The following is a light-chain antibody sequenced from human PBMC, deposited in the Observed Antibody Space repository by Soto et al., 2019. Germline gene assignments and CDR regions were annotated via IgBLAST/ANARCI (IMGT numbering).Light chain of an antibody. CDR2: DVS. Sequence: QCVLTQPPSLSQSPGQSITIPCPGTSSDVGGYNYVSWYQQHPGKAPKLMIYDVSNRPSGVSNRFSGSKSGNTASLTISGLQAEDEADYYCSSYTSSSTLEVFGTGTKVTVL. V-gene: IGLV2-14*01. J-gene: IGLJ1*01. CDR3: SSYTSSSTLEV. CDR1: SSDVGGYNY.